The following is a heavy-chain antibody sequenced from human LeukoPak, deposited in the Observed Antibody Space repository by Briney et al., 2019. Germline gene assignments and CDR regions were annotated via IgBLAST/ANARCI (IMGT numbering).Heavy chain of an antibody. J-gene: IGHJ4*02. CDR2: IYPRDGST. V-gene: IGHV1-46*01. CDR1: GYTFTSNY. Sequence: ASVKVSFKASGYTFTSNYIHWVRQAPGQGLEWMGMIYPRDGSTSYAQKFQCRVTVTRDTSTSTVHMELSGLRSEDTAVYYCARDQEGFDYWGQGTLVTVSS. CDR3: ARDQEGFDY.